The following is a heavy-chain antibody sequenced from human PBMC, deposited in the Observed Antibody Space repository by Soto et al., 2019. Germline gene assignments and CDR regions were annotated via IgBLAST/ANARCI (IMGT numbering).Heavy chain of an antibody. Sequence: SETLSLTCTVSGGSISSYYRSWIRQPPGKGLEWIGYIYYSGSTNYNPSLKSRVTISVDTSKNQFSLKLSSVTAADTAVYYCARHAVLPLAWFDPWGQGTLVTVSS. CDR2: IYYSGST. CDR3: ARHAVLPLAWFDP. V-gene: IGHV4-59*01. D-gene: IGHD6-19*01. J-gene: IGHJ5*02. CDR1: GGSISSYY.